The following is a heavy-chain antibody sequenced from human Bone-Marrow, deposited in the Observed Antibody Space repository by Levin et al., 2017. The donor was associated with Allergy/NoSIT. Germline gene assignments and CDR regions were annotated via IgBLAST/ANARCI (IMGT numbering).Heavy chain of an antibody. J-gene: IGHJ6*02. CDR2: IDRTGST. D-gene: IGHD1-1*01. CDR3: ARDSRTTESDNRGVIYGMDV. CDR1: GYSINNGYF. Sequence: RPGGSLRLSCDVSGYSINNGYFWGWIRQSPGRGLEWIASIDRTGSTFYSPSLMRRVSISVETLKSQFSLRLSSVTAADTAVYYCARDSRTTESDNRGVIYGMDVWGQGTTVTVSS. V-gene: IGHV4-38-2*02.